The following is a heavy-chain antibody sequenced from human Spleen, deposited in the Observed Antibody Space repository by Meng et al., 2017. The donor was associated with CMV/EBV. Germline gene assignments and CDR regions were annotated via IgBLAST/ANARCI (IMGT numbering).Heavy chain of an antibody. V-gene: IGHV1-18*01. CDR3: ARGGMMWRSGIVIEPATAFDF. CDR1: GFTLANFG. CDR2: ISDHNGNT. D-gene: IGHD2/OR15-2a*01. Sequence: ASVKVSCKASGFTLANFGVTWVRQAPGQGLEFMGWISDHNGNTNYARNFQGRVTLTTDSSTNTAFMELRGLRSGDTAVYYCARGGMMWRSGIVIEPATAFDFWGQGTLVTVSS. J-gene: IGHJ4*02.